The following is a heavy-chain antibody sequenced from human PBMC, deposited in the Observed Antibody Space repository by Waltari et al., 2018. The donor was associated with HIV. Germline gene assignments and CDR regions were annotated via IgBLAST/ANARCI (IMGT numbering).Heavy chain of an antibody. CDR2: ISAGGTK. D-gene: IGHD6-19*01. Sequence: EVQLVESGGGLVQPGGSLRLSCAGSGFTFSNYEMTWVRQAPGKGLELISYISAGGTKYYAYSVKGRFSISRDNAKNSLYLQMNSLRAEDTAVYYCAKAVGDTSGRYWGGDVWGQGTTVTVSS. CDR3: AKAVGDTSGRYWGGDV. CDR1: GFTFSNYE. J-gene: IGHJ6*02. V-gene: IGHV3-48*03.